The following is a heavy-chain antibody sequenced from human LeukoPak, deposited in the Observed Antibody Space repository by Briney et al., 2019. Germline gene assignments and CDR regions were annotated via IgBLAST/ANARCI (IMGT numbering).Heavy chain of an antibody. CDR1: GDSISSDSYY. J-gene: IGHJ6*02. CDR2: IYYSGST. V-gene: IGHV4-31*03. CDR3: ARASDGLYYYYYGMDV. Sequence: SETLSLTCTVSGDSISSDSYYWNWIRQHPGKGLEWIGYIYYSGSTYYNPSLKSRVTISVDTSNNQFSLKLSSVTAADTAVYYCARASDGLYYYYYGMDVWGQGTTVTVSS. D-gene: IGHD2-2*01.